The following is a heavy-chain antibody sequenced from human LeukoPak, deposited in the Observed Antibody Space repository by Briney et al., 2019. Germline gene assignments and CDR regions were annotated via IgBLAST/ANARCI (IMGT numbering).Heavy chain of an antibody. D-gene: IGHD1-26*01. CDR1: GGSFSGYY. Sequence: SETLSLTCAVYGGSFSGYYWSWIRQPPGKGLEWIGEINHSGSTNYNPSLKSRVTISVDTSKNQFSLKLSSVTAADTAVYYCARAGSYYDFDYWGQGTLVTVSS. J-gene: IGHJ4*02. V-gene: IGHV4-34*01. CDR2: INHSGST. CDR3: ARAGSYYDFDY.